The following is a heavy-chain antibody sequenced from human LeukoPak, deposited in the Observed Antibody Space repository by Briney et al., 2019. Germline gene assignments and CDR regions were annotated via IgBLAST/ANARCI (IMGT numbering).Heavy chain of an antibody. CDR2: IYHSGST. D-gene: IGHD5-18*01. Sequence: SETLSLTCAVSGGSISSSNWWSWVRQPPGKGLEWIGEIYHSGSTNYNPSLKSRVTISVDKSKNQFSLKLSSVTAADTAVYYCANKPSWIQQNTGDAFDIWGQGTMVTVSS. J-gene: IGHJ3*02. V-gene: IGHV4-4*02. CDR3: ANKPSWIQQNTGDAFDI. CDR1: GGSISSSNW.